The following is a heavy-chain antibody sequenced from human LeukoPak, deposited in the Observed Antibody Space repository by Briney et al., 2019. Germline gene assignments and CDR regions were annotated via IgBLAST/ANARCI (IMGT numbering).Heavy chain of an antibody. V-gene: IGHV4-31*03. CDR1: GGSISSGGYY. CDR2: IYYSGST. D-gene: IGHD6-19*01. CDR3: ARGGIAVAATYYYYGMDV. J-gene: IGHJ6*02. Sequence: SQTLSLTCTVSGGSISSGGYYWSWIRQHPGKGLEWIGYIYYSGSTYYNPSLKSRVTISVDTSKNQFSLKLSSVTAADTAVYYCARGGIAVAATYYYYGMDVWGQGTTVTVSS.